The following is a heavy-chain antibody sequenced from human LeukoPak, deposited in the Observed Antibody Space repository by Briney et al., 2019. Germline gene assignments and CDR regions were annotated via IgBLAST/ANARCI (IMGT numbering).Heavy chain of an antibody. CDR1: GFTFNNYW. D-gene: IGHD3-16*01. Sequence: GGSLRLSCAASGFTFNNYWIHWVRQAPGKGLVWVSRVNPGGSIANFAGSVKGRFTISRDNAKNTVYLQTSSLTAEDTAVYYCVRGTYHAYYMDVWGKGTTVTVSS. V-gene: IGHV3-74*01. CDR2: VNPGGSIA. CDR3: VRGTYHAYYMDV. J-gene: IGHJ6*03.